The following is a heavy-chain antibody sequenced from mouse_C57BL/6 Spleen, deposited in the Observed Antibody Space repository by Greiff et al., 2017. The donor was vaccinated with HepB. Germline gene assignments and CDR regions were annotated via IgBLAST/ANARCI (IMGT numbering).Heavy chain of an antibody. CDR3: TKGDYYGRYFDY. V-gene: IGHV1-15*01. Sequence: ESGAELVRPGASVTLSCKASGYTFTDYEMHWVKQTPVHGLEWIGAIDPETGGTAYNQKFKGKAILTADKSSSTAYMELRSLTSEDSAVYYCTKGDYYGRYFDYWGQGTTLTVSS. CDR1: GYTFTDYE. J-gene: IGHJ2*01. CDR2: IDPETGGT. D-gene: IGHD1-1*01.